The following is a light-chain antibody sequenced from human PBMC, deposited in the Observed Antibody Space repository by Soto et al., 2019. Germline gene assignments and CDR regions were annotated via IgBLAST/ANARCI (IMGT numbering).Light chain of an antibody. J-gene: IGLJ3*02. CDR1: SGHSSYA. CDR2: VNSDGSH. CDR3: QTWGTGIPWV. Sequence: QSVLTQSPSASASLGASVKLTCTLSSGHSSYAIAWHQQQPEKGPRYLMKVNSDGSHNKGDGIPDRFSGSSSGAERYLTISSLQSEDEADYHCQTWGTGIPWVFGGGTKLTVL. V-gene: IGLV4-69*01.